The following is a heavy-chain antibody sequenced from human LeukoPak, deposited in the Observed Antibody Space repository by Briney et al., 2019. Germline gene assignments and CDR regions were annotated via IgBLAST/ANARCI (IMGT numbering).Heavy chain of an antibody. J-gene: IGHJ3*02. V-gene: IGHV4-4*02. D-gene: IGHD5/OR15-5a*01. CDR1: GSSISSSNW. CDR3: ARDVFSGAGAFDI. Sequence: SETLSLTCAVFGSSISSSNWWSWVRQPPGKGLEWIGEIYHSGSTNYNPSLKSRVTISVDKSKNQFSLKLSSVTAADTAVYYCARDVFSGAGAFDIWGQGTMVTVSS. CDR2: IYHSGST.